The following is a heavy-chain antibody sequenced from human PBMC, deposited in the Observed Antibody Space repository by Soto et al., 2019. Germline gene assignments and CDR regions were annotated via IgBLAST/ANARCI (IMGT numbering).Heavy chain of an antibody. CDR3: AEDLAGRFAKFDY. D-gene: IGHD1-26*01. Sequence: GGSLRLSCAASGFTFSNYGMSWVRQAPGKGLEWVSTINGGGGSTYYADSVKGRFTISRDNSKGTLYLQMDSLRAEDTAVYYCAEDLAGRFAKFDYWGQGTLVTVSS. J-gene: IGHJ4*02. CDR2: INGGGGST. CDR1: GFTFSNYG. V-gene: IGHV3-23*01.